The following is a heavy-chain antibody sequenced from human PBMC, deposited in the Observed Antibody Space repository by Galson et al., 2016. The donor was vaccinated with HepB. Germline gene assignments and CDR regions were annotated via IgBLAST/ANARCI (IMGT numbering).Heavy chain of an antibody. CDR1: GVSVSDNF. Sequence: SLRLSCAASGVSVSDNFLTWVRQAPGKGPEWVSTLYPNGNTFYADPVRGRFTISRDNSKNTLFYQMDSLRREDTALYYCTTLMGWGSRPSYYDNMDVCGQGTTVTVSS. CDR3: TTLMGWGSRPSYYDNMDV. V-gene: IGHV3-53*01. CDR2: LYPNGNT. D-gene: IGHD3-16*01. J-gene: IGHJ6*02.